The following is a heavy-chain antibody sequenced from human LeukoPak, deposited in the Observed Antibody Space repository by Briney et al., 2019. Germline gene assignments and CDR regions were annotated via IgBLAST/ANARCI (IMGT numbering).Heavy chain of an antibody. CDR2: IVVGSGNT. CDR3: AKDLVAGAAAGTLEYFQH. V-gene: IGHV1-58*02. J-gene: IGHJ1*01. Sequence: SVKVSCKASGFTFTSSAMQWVRQARGQRLEWIGWIVVGSGNTNYAQKFQERVTITRDMSTSTAYMELSSLRSEDTAVYYCAKDLVAGAAAGTLEYFQHWGQGTLVTVSS. CDR1: GFTFTSSA. D-gene: IGHD6-13*01.